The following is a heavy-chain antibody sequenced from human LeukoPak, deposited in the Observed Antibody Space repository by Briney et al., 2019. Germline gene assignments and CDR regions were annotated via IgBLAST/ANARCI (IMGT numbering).Heavy chain of an antibody. CDR2: IYSGGST. CDR1: GFTVSSNY. V-gene: IGHV3-66*02. CDR3: ARVGYSSSWEPHFDY. Sequence: GGSLRLSCAASGFTVSSNYMSWVRQAPGKGLEWVSVIYSGGSTYYADSVKGRLTISRDNSKNTLYLQMNSLRAEDTAVYYCARVGYSSSWEPHFDYWGQGTQVTVSS. J-gene: IGHJ4*02. D-gene: IGHD6-13*01.